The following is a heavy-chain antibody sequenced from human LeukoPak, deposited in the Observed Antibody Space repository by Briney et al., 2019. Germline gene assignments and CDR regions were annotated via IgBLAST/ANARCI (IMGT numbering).Heavy chain of an antibody. Sequence: ASETLSLTCTVSVGSISSGDYYWSWIPQPPGKGLEWLAYMYYSGSTYYNPSLKSRVTMSADTSKNQISLKLSSVTAADTAVYYCARAYYYDSRIDPWGQGILVTVSS. D-gene: IGHD3-22*01. CDR2: MYYSGST. CDR3: ARAYYYDSRIDP. J-gene: IGHJ5*02. V-gene: IGHV4-30-4*01. CDR1: VGSISSGDYY.